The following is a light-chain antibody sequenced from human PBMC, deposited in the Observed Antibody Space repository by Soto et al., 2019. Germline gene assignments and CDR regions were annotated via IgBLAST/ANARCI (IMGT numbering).Light chain of an antibody. J-gene: IGLJ1*01. V-gene: IGLV3-21*02. CDR1: NLERKR. Sequence: SYELTQPPSVSVAPGQTAWLTCEGNNLERKRVHWYQHKPGQAPLLVIFDDSDRPSGIPERFSGSNSGNTATLTIRGVEAGDEADFYCQVWDVSTFHPYLFGTGTKLTVL. CDR2: DDS. CDR3: QVWDVSTFHPYL.